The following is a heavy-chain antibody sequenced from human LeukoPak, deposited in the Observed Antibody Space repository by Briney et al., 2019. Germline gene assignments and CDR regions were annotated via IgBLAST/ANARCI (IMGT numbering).Heavy chain of an antibody. V-gene: IGHV1-69*01. CDR2: IIPIFGTA. CDR3: ARDYYDSSGYSFWSILFDI. D-gene: IGHD3-22*01. Sequence: SVKVSCKASGGTFSSYAISWVRQAPGQGLEWMGGIIPIFGTANYAQKFQGRVTITADESTSTAYMELSSLRSEDTAVYYCARDYYDSSGYSFWSILFDIWGQGTMVTVSS. CDR1: GGTFSSYA. J-gene: IGHJ3*02.